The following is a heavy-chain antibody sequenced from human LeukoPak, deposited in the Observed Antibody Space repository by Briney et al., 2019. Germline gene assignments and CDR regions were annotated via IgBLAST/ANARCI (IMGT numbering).Heavy chain of an antibody. CDR1: GGSISSYY. D-gene: IGHD6-19*01. V-gene: IGHV4-59*08. CDR2: IYYSGST. Sequence: SETLSLTCTVSGGSISSYYWSWIRQPPGKGLEWIGRIYYSGSTNYNPSLKSRVTISVDTSKNQFSLKLSSVTAADTAVYYCARLWLVQGYYGMDVWGQGTTVTVSS. J-gene: IGHJ6*02. CDR3: ARLWLVQGYYGMDV.